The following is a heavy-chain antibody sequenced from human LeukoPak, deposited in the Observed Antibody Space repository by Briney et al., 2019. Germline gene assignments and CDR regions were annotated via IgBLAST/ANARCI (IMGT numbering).Heavy chain of an antibody. D-gene: IGHD5-24*01. CDR2: ISYSGST. CDR1: GGSVSSGSDY. J-gene: IGHJ4*02. V-gene: IGHV4-61*01. Sequence: PSETLSLTCTVSGGSVSSGSDYWSWIRQPPGKGLEWIGHISYSGSTNYNPSLKSRVTLSVDTSKNQFSLKLSSVTAADTAVYYCARGAMTTTSTFDYWGQGTLVTVSS. CDR3: ARGAMTTTSTFDY.